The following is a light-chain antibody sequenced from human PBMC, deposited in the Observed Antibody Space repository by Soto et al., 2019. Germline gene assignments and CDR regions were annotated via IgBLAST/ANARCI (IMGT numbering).Light chain of an antibody. V-gene: IGKV4-1*01. J-gene: IGKJ5*01. CDR3: QQYFHAPIT. CDR2: WAS. CDR1: QSLFYSSNNRDY. Sequence: DIVMTQSPDSLAVSLGVRATINCKSSQSLFYSSNNRDYLTGYQQKPGQSPKLVMYWASSRQSGVPDRFSGGGSGTDFTLTINSLQAEDVAVYYCQQYFHAPITFGQGTRLEIK.